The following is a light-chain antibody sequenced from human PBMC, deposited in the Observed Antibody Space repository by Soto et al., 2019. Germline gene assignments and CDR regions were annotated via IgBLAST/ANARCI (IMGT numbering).Light chain of an antibody. CDR1: SSDVGTYNY. Sequence: QSALTQPRSVSGSPGQSVTISCTGTSSDVGTYNYVSWYQQHPGKAPKLMIYDVSQRPSGVPDRFSGSKSGNTASLTISGLQAEDESDYYFCSYAGSYTSVFGGGTKLTV. CDR3: CSYAGSYTSV. V-gene: IGLV2-11*01. J-gene: IGLJ2*01. CDR2: DVS.